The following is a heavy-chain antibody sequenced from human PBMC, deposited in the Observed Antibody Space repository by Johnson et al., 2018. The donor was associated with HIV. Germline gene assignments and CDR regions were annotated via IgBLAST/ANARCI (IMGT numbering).Heavy chain of an antibody. V-gene: IGHV3-7*01. CDR1: GFTFSSYW. J-gene: IGHJ3*02. CDR3: ARDKDSSGYYYNDAFDI. Sequence: VQLVESGGGLVQPGGSLTLSCAASGFTFSSYWMSWVRQAPGKGLEWVANIKQDGREKHDEDSAKGRFIISRDHAKNPLYRQMNSLICEDTAVYYCARDKDSSGYYYNDAFDIWGQGTMVTVSS. D-gene: IGHD3-22*01. CDR2: IKQDGREK.